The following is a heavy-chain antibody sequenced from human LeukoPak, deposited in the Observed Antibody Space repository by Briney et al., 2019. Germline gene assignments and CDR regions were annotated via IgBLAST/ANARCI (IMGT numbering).Heavy chain of an antibody. Sequence: GGSLRLSCAASGFTFSSYGMHWVRQAPGKGLEWVTFIQYDGSNKYYADSVKGRFTISRDNSKNTVYLQMNSLRTEDTAVYYRARSLTMVRAYDYWGQGTLVTVSS. J-gene: IGHJ4*02. CDR2: IQYDGSNK. CDR1: GFTFSSYG. CDR3: ARSLTMVRAYDY. V-gene: IGHV3-30*02. D-gene: IGHD3-10*01.